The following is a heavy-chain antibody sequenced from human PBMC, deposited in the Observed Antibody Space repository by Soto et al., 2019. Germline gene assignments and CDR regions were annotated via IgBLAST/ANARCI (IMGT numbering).Heavy chain of an antibody. J-gene: IGHJ4*02. CDR2: XSSSSXYL. CDR1: RFTFNSYS. V-gene: IGHV3-21*04. CDR3: ARERSSGWLDY. Sequence: XXSLRLSCAASRFTFNSYSMNWVRQAPGKGLEWVSQXSSSSXYLYYEDSVKXXFTLSRDXXKNSMYLQMNSLRAEDTAVYYCARERSSGWLDYWGQGTLVTVSS. D-gene: IGHD6-19*01.